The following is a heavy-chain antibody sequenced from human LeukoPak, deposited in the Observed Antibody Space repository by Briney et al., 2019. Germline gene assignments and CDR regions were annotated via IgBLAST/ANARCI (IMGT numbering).Heavy chain of an antibody. V-gene: IGHV4-34*01. CDR1: GGSFSGYY. J-gene: IGHJ5*02. Sequence: PSETLSLTCAVYGGSFSGYYWSWTRQPPGKGLEWIGEINHSGSTNYNPSLKSRVTISVDTSKNQFSLKLSSVTAADTAVYYCARTRIAAAGNWFDPWGQGTLVTVSS. CDR3: ARTRIAAAGNWFDP. CDR2: INHSGST. D-gene: IGHD6-13*01.